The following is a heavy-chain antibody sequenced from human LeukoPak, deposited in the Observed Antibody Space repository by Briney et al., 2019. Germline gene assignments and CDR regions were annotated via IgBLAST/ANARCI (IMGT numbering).Heavy chain of an antibody. CDR2: IYYSGST. D-gene: IGHD1-26*01. J-gene: IGHJ6*03. Sequence: ASETLSLTCTVSGGAISSYYWSWIRQPPGKGLEWIGYIYYSGSTNYNPSLKSRVTISVDTSKNQFSLKLSSVTAADTAVYYCASVRRGSRGYYYYMDVWGKGTTVTVSS. CDR1: GGAISSYY. CDR3: ASVRRGSRGYYYYMDV. V-gene: IGHV4-59*01.